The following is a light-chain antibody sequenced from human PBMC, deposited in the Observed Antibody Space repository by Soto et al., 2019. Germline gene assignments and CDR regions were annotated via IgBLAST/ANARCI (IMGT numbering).Light chain of an antibody. CDR2: GNT. CDR3: QSFDSRLSVI. V-gene: IGLV1-40*01. CDR1: RSNIGAGFD. J-gene: IGLJ2*01. Sequence: QPVLTQPPSLSGAPGQRITFSCAGTRSNIGAGFDVHWYQQLPGRAPKVIIFGNTNRPSGVPDRFSGSRSGTSASLAISDLQAEDEAVYYCQSFDSRLSVIFGGGTKLTVL.